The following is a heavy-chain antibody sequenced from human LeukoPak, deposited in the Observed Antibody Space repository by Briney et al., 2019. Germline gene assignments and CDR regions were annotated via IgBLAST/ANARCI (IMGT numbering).Heavy chain of an antibody. D-gene: IGHD4-17*01. V-gene: IGHV4-61*02. CDR1: GYSISSGYY. J-gene: IGHJ4*02. Sequence: SETLSLTCAVSGYSISSGYYWGWIRQPAGKGLEWIGRIYTSGSTNYNPSLKSRVTISVDTSKNQFSLKLSSVTAADTAVYYCARGYLYGDYRGWGQGTLVTVSS. CDR2: IYTSGST. CDR3: ARGYLYGDYRG.